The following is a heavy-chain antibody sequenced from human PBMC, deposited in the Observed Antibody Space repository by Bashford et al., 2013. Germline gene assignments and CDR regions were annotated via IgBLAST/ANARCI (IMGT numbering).Heavy chain of an antibody. CDR1: GYSFTSYW. J-gene: IGHJ3*02. CDR2: IYPGDSDT. Sequence: SGESLKISCKGSGYSFTSYWIGWVRQMPGKGLEWMGIIYPGDSDTRYSPSFQGQVTISADKSISTAYLQWSSLKASDTAMYYCARRPTDRCSGGSCYAFDIVGPRDKWSPSPQ. V-gene: IGHV5-51*03. CDR3: ARRPTDRCSGGSCYAFDI. D-gene: IGHD2-15*01.